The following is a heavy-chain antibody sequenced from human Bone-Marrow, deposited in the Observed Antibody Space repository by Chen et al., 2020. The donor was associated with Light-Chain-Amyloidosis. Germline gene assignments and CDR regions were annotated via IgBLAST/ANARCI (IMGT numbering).Heavy chain of an antibody. CDR1: GFTFSSSD. CDR2: IGTIGDT. D-gene: IGHD6-6*01. V-gene: IGHV3-13*01. J-gene: IGHJ2*01. Sequence: EVQLVESGGGLVQPGGSLRLSCAASGFTFSSSDMHWVRQAVGKGLEWVSAIGTIGDTYYPGSVKGRFTISRDDAKNSLYLQMNSLRAEDTGVYYCAREVVDSTSAGWYFDLWGRGTLVTVSS. CDR3: AREVVDSTSAGWYFDL.